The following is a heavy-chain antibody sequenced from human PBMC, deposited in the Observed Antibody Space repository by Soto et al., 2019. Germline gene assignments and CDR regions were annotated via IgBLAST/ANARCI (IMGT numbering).Heavy chain of an antibody. CDR2: IIPIFGTA. V-gene: IGHV1-69*13. J-gene: IGHJ4*02. D-gene: IGHD1-26*01. Sequence: SVKVSCKASGGTFSGYVISWVRQAPGQGLEWMGGIIPIFGTANYAQKFQGRVTITADESTGTAYMELSSLRSQDTAVYYCAGVFSDERSKYYFDYWGRGTLVTVSS. CDR3: AGVFSDERSKYYFDY. CDR1: GGTFSGYV.